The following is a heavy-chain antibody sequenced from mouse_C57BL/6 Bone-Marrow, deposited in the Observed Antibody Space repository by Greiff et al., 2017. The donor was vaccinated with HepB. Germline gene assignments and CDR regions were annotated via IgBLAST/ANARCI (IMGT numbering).Heavy chain of an antibody. D-gene: IGHD3-2*02. CDR1: DFNIKDDY. CDR3: TPDSSGYGY. Sequence: VQLQQSGAELVRPGASVKLSCTASDFNIKDDYMHWVKQRPEQGLEWIGWIDPENGDTEYASKFQGKATITADTSSNTAYLQLSSLTSEDTAVYYCTPDSSGYGYWGQGTTLTVSS. J-gene: IGHJ2*01. CDR2: IDPENGDT. V-gene: IGHV14-4*01.